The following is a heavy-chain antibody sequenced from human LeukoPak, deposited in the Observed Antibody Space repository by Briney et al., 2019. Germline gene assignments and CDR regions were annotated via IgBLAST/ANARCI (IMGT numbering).Heavy chain of an antibody. D-gene: IGHD3-22*01. V-gene: IGHV4-39*07. CDR2: IDHSGST. J-gene: IGHJ3*02. CDR3: ARGPYSYDSSGAFDI. CDR1: GGSISSSNYY. Sequence: SQTLSLTCSVSGGSISSSNYYWHWLRQPPGTGLEWLGEIDHSGSTNYNPSLKSRVTISVDTSKNQFSLKLSSVTAADTAVYFCARGPYSYDSSGAFDIWGQGTMVTVSS.